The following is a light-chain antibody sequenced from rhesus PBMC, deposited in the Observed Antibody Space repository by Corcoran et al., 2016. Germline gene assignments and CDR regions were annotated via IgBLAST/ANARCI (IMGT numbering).Light chain of an antibody. CDR2: STS. Sequence: DIQMTQSPSSLSASVGDRVTITCRASQGISDFLSWYQQKPGKAPNRLIYSTSTLESGVPSRFSGSGSGTDCTLTISSLQPEDFAAYYFLQGYSTPFTFGGGTKVELK. CDR1: QGISDF. CDR3: LQGYSTPFT. V-gene: IGKV1-36*02. J-gene: IGKJ4*01.